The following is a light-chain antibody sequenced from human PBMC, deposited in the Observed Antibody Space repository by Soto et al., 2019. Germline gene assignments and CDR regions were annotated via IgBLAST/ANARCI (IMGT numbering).Light chain of an antibody. CDR3: QQYNTYSLT. J-gene: IGKJ4*01. Sequence: DIQMTQSPSTLTASVGDRVTITCRASKNINTWVAWYQQKPGKAPKLLIYDASSLESGVPSRVRGSGSGTEFTLTISSLQPDDFETYYCQQYNTYSLTFGGGTKVDIK. CDR1: KNINTW. CDR2: DAS. V-gene: IGKV1-5*01.